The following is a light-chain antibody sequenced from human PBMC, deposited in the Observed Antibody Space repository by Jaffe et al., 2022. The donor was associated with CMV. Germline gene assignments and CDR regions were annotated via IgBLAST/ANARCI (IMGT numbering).Light chain of an antibody. Sequence: DIQVTQSPSSLSASVGDRVTITCRASQHIRNYLNWYQQRPGKAPRLLISAASTLISGVPSRFSGSASGTDFTLTISSLQPDDVATYYCQQTYNTPLTFAGGTRLEIK. CDR2: AAS. CDR3: QQTYNTPLT. V-gene: IGKV1-39*01. CDR1: QHIRNY. J-gene: IGKJ4*01.